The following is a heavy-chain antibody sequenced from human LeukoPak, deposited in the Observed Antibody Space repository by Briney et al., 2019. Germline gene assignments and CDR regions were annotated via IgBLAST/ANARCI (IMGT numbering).Heavy chain of an antibody. Sequence: PGGSLRLSCAASGLTFSSYWMHWVRQAPGKGLEWVSAISGSGGSTYYADSVKGRFTISRDNSKNTLYLQMNSLRAEDTAVYYCAKRTYAFDIWGQGTMVTVSS. CDR2: ISGSGGST. CDR3: AKRTYAFDI. CDR1: GLTFSSYW. V-gene: IGHV3-23*01. J-gene: IGHJ3*02.